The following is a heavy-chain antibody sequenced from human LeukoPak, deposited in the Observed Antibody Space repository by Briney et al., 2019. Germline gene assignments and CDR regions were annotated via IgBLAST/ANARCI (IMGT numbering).Heavy chain of an antibody. CDR1: GFSFSAYW. CDR3: AKDPPGRIRGYFDY. CDR2: IRYDGSNK. V-gene: IGHV3-30*02. Sequence: GGSLRLSCAASGFSFSAYWMGWVRQAPGKGLEWVAFIRYDGSNKYYAGSVKGRFTISRDNSKNTLYLQMNSLRAEDTAVYYCAKDPPGRIRGYFDYWGQGTLVTVSS. J-gene: IGHJ4*02. D-gene: IGHD3-10*01.